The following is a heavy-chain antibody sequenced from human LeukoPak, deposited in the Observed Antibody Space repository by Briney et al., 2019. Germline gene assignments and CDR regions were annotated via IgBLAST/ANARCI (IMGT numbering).Heavy chain of an antibody. D-gene: IGHD1-26*01. CDR1: GGSISSYY. J-gene: IGHJ4*02. V-gene: IGHV4-4*07. Sequence: SETLSLTCTVSGGSISSYYWTWIRQPAGKGLEWIGRIYPSGSTNYNPSLKSRVTMSVDTSKNQFSLKLDSVTAADTAAYYCARENSGSYRQFDYWGQGTLVTVSS. CDR2: IYPSGST. CDR3: ARENSGSYRQFDY.